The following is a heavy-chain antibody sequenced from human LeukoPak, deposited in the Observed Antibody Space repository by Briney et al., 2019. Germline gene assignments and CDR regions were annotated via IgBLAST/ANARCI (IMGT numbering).Heavy chain of an antibody. J-gene: IGHJ4*02. CDR1: GYTLTELS. V-gene: IGHV1-24*01. D-gene: IGHD3-22*01. CDR3: ARDLTYYYDSSGYYEGVPYYFDY. CDR2: FDPEDGET. Sequence: ASVKVSCKVSGYTLTELSMHWVRQAPGKGLEWMGGFDPEDGETIYAQKFQGRVTMTEDTSTDTAYMELSSLRSEDTAVYYCARDLTYYYDSSGYYEGVPYYFDYWGQGTPVTVSS.